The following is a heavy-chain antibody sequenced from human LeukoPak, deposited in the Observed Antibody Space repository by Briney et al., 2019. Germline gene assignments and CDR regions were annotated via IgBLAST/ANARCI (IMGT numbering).Heavy chain of an antibody. D-gene: IGHD2-2*01. Sequence: GRSLRLSCAASGFTFDEYDMPWVRQAPRRGLEWVSGISWNSGTIGYADSVKGRFTISRDNTKNSLYLQMNSLRPEDTALYYCAKDLRPGGMDVRGQGTTVTVSS. CDR3: AKDLRPGGMDV. J-gene: IGHJ6*02. V-gene: IGHV3-9*01. CDR2: ISWNSGTI. CDR1: GFTFDEYD.